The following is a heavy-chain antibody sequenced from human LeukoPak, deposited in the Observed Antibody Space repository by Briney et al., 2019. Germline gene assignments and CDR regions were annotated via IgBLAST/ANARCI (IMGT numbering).Heavy chain of an antibody. Sequence: GASVKVSCKASGGTFSSYAISWGRQAPGQGLEWMGGIIPILGIANYAQKFQGRVTITADKSTSTAYMELSSLRSEDTAVYYCASLTTVTTDVDYWGQGTLVTVSS. J-gene: IGHJ4*02. CDR3: ASLTTVTTDVDY. CDR1: GGTFSSYA. D-gene: IGHD4-17*01. V-gene: IGHV1-69*10. CDR2: IIPILGIA.